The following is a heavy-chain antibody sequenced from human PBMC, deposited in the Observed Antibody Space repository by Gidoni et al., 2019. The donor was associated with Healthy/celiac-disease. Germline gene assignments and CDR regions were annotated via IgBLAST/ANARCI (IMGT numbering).Heavy chain of an antibody. CDR3: ARDIVVVPAALDAFDI. Sequence: QVQLQESGPGLVKPSETLSLTCTVSGGSISSYYWSWIRQPAGKGLEWIGRIYTSGSTNYNPSLKSRVTMSVDTSKNQFSLKLSSVTAADTAVYYCARDIVVVPAALDAFDIWGQGTMVTDSS. CDR1: GGSISSYY. V-gene: IGHV4-4*07. D-gene: IGHD2-2*01. J-gene: IGHJ3*02. CDR2: IYTSGST.